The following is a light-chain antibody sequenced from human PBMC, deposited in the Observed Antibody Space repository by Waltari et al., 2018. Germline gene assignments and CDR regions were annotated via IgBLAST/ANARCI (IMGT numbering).Light chain of an antibody. J-gene: IGKJ4*01. Sequence: EIVLTQSTATLSLSPGERATPSCRASQSVRSFLAWYQHNPGQAPRLLIYEASKRTTGVPDRFSGSGSGTDFSLTISSLEPEDVGVYYCQQCDNWPPLTFGGGTKVE. CDR1: QSVRSF. CDR3: QQCDNWPPLT. V-gene: IGKV3-11*01. CDR2: EAS.